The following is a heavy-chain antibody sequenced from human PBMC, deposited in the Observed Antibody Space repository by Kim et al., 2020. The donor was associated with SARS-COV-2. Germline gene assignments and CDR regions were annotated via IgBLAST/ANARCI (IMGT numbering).Heavy chain of an antibody. D-gene: IGHD2-15*01. Sequence: PSFQGQVTISADKSISTAYLQWSSLKASDTAMYYCARGLCCYSAGWFDPWGQGTLVTVSS. V-gene: IGHV5-51*01. J-gene: IGHJ5*02. CDR3: ARGLCCYSAGWFDP.